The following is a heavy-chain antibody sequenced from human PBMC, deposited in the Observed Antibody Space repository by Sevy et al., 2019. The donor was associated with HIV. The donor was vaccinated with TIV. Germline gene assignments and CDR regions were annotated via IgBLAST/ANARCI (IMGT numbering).Heavy chain of an antibody. CDR1: EFTFSSHA. J-gene: IGHJ3*02. D-gene: IGHD3-3*02. CDR3: ARDGRGISAFDI. Sequence: GVSLRLSCAASEFTFSSHAVSWVRQAPGKGLEWVSAISGNGENRHYADSVRGRFTISRDNFKNTLYLQMNSLRAEDTALYYCARDGRGISAFDIWGQGTMVTVSS. V-gene: IGHV3-23*01. CDR2: ISGNGENR.